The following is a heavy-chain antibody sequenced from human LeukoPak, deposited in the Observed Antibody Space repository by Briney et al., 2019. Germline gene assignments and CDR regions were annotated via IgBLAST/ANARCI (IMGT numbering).Heavy chain of an antibody. Sequence: PGGSLRLSCAASGFTFSSYGMHWVRQAPGKGLEWVAFIRYDGSNKYYADSVKGRFTISRDNSKNTLYLQMNSLRAEDTAVYYCAKTALRWELLVDYWGQGTLVTVSS. CDR1: GFTFSSYG. D-gene: IGHD1-26*01. CDR2: IRYDGSNK. J-gene: IGHJ4*02. V-gene: IGHV3-30*02. CDR3: AKTALRWELLVDY.